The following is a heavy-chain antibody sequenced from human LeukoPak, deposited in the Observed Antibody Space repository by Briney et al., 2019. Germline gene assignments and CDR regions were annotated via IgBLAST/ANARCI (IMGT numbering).Heavy chain of an antibody. J-gene: IGHJ4*02. Sequence: SETLSLTCAVSVGSPISYNSSWVPHAPGKGLGSMGHIYYSGSANYNLSLESRVTISVDTSKHQFSLKLSSVTAADTAVYYCAREYYGSGNSSPSHSDYWGQGTLVTVSS. D-gene: IGHD3-10*01. CDR2: IYYSGSA. CDR1: VGSPISYN. V-gene: IGHV4-59*01. CDR3: AREYYGSGNSSPSHSDY.